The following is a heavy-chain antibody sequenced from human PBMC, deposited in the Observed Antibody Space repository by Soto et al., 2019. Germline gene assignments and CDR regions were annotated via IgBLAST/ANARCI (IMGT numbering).Heavy chain of an antibody. D-gene: IGHD1-26*01. CDR2: IYYSGST. V-gene: IGHV4-31*03. CDR3: ARDSGGRTHYYYYGMDV. Sequence: PSETLSLTCTVSGGSISSGGYYWSWIRQHPGKGLEWIGYIYYSGSTHYNPSLKSRVTISVDTSKNQFSLKLSSVTAADTAVYYCARDSGGRTHYYYYGMDVWGQGTTVTVSS. J-gene: IGHJ6*02. CDR1: GGSISSGGYY.